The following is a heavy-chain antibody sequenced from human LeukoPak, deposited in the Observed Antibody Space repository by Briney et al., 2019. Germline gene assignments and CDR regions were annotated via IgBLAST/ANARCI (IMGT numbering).Heavy chain of an antibody. CDR2: INAGNGNT. D-gene: IGHD2-8*01. CDR1: GYTFTSYA. Sequence: ASVKVSCKASGYTFTSYAMYWVRQAPGQRLEWMGWINAGNGNTKYSQEFQDRVTITRDTSASTAYMELSSPGSEDMAVYYCARDLCSNGVCQNWFDPWGQGTLVTVSS. V-gene: IGHV1-3*03. CDR3: ARDLCSNGVCQNWFDP. J-gene: IGHJ5*02.